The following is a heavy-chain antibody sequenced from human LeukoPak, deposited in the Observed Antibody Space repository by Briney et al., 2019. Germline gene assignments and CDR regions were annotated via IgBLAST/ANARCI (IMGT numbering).Heavy chain of an antibody. CDR3: ARGGLGSGSYTFFDY. J-gene: IGHJ4*02. V-gene: IGHV1-46*01. CDR2: INPNGGGT. D-gene: IGHD1-26*01. CDR1: VYTFTSYY. Sequence: ASVKVSCKASVYTFTSYYMHWVRQAPGQGLEWMGIINPNGGGTNYAQKFQGRVTMTRDASTSTVYMELSSLRSEDTAVYYCARGGLGSGSYTFFDYWGQGTLVTVSS.